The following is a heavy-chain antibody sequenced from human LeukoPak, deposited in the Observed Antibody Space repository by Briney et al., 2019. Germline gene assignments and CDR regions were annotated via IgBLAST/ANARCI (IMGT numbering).Heavy chain of an antibody. V-gene: IGHV4-34*01. CDR3: ARGGHGDYQGNFDY. J-gene: IGHJ4*02. D-gene: IGHD4-17*01. CDR2: INHSGST. Sequence: TSETLSLTCAVYGGSFSGYYWSWIRQPPGKGLEWIGEINHSGSTNYNPSLKSRVTISVDTSKNQFSLKLSSVTAADTAVYYCARGGHGDYQGNFDYWGQGTLVTVSS. CDR1: GGSFSGYY.